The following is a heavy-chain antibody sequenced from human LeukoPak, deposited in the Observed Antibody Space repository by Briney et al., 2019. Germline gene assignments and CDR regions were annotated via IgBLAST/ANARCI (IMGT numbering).Heavy chain of an antibody. D-gene: IGHD2-15*01. J-gene: IGHJ4*02. CDR1: GFTFSSYA. CDR2: ISGSGGST. CDR3: AKDMIVVVATAREYFDY. Sequence: GGSLSLSCVVSGFTFSSYAMSWVRQAPGKGLEWVSGISGSGGSTYYADSVKGRFTISRDNSKNTVYLQMNRLRAEDTALYYCAKDMIVVVATAREYFDYWGQGTLVTVSS. V-gene: IGHV3-23*01.